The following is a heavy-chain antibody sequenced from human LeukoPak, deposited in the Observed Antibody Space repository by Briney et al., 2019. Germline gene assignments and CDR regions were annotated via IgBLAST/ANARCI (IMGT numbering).Heavy chain of an antibody. J-gene: IGHJ4*02. CDR2: IIPLFDTV. Sequence: SVKVSCKPSGGTFYNYTISWVRQAPGQRLEWMGGIIPLFDTVNYAQKFQGRVTITTDESTTTAYMELSSLRYEDTAVYYCARGEYSMVRGAPDWGQGTLVTVSS. V-gene: IGHV1-69*05. D-gene: IGHD3-10*01. CDR1: GGTFYNYT. CDR3: ARGEYSMVRGAPD.